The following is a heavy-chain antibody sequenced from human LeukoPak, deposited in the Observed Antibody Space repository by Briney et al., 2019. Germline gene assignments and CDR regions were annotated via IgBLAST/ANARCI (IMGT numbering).Heavy chain of an antibody. Sequence: ASVKVSCKASGYTFTSYDINWVRQATGQGLEWMGWMNPNSGNTGYAQKFQGRVTITRNTSISTAYMELSSLRSEDTAVYYCARAGVVVPAANDEFDYWGQGALVTVSS. CDR3: ARAGVVVPAANDEFDY. CDR1: GYTFTSYD. V-gene: IGHV1-8*03. D-gene: IGHD2-2*01. CDR2: MNPNSGNT. J-gene: IGHJ4*02.